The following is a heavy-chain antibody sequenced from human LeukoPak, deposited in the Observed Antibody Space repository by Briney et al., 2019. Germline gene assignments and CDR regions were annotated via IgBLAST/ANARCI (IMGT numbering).Heavy chain of an antibody. J-gene: IGHJ3*01. CDR1: GFTVSSNY. CDR3: ARDLPSGYYDSSGPPRL. Sequence: GGSLRLSCAASGFTVSSNYVSWVRQAPGKGLEWVSVIYSGGSTYYADSVKGRFTISRDNSKNTLYLQMNSLRAEDTAVYYCARDLPSGYYDSSGPPRLWGQGTMVTVSS. D-gene: IGHD3-22*01. CDR2: IYSGGST. V-gene: IGHV3-66*01.